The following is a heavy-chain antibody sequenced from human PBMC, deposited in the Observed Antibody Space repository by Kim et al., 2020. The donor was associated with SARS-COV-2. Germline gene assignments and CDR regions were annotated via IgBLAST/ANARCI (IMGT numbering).Heavy chain of an antibody. CDR1: GFTFTNAW. CDR2: IKSKTDGGTT. J-gene: IGHJ4*02. CDR3: STKHIAVVTAIEFKKA. Sequence: GGSLRLSCAASGFTFTNAWMTWVRQAPGKGLEWVGRIKSKTDGGTTDYAAPVKGRFTISRDDSKNTLYLQMNSLKTEDTAVYYCSTKHIAVVTAIEFKKAGGQGTLVTVSS. D-gene: IGHD2-21*02. V-gene: IGHV3-15*01.